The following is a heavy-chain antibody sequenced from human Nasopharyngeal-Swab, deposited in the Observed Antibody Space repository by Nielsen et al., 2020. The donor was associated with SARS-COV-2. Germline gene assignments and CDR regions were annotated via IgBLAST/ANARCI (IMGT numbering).Heavy chain of an antibody. J-gene: IGHJ4*02. CDR2: FDPEDGET. Sequence: ASVKVSCKVSGYTLTELSMHWVRQAPGKGLEWMGGFDPEDGETIYAQKFQGRVTMIEDTSTDTAYMELSSLRSEDTAVYYCATDRMGNFDYWGQGTLVTVSS. CDR3: ATDRMGNFDY. CDR1: GYTLTELS. D-gene: IGHD7-27*01. V-gene: IGHV1-24*01.